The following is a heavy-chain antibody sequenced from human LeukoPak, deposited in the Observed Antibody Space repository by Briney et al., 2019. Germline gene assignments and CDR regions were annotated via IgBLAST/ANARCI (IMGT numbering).Heavy chain of an antibody. J-gene: IGHJ4*02. D-gene: IGHD3-3*01. CDR1: GFTFSSYA. Sequence: GGSLRLSCAASGFTFSSYAMSWVRQAPGKGLEWVANIKQDGSEKYYVDSVKGRFTISRDNAKNSLYLQMNSLRAEDTAVYYCASPPLIFGVALPGYWGQGTLVTVSS. CDR2: IKQDGSEK. V-gene: IGHV3-7*01. CDR3: ASPPLIFGVALPGY.